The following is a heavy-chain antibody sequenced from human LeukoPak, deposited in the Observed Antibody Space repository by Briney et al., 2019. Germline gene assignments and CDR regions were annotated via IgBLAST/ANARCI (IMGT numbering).Heavy chain of an antibody. V-gene: IGHV4-39*01. CDR1: GGSISSSSYY. CDR3: ARQDYGDYAFDY. Sequence: SETLSLTCTVSGGSISSSSYYRGWIRQPPGKGLEWIGNIYYSGSTYYNPSLKSRVTISVDTSKNQFSLKLSSVTAADTAVYYCARQDYGDYAFDYWGQGTLVTVSS. CDR2: IYYSGST. D-gene: IGHD4-17*01. J-gene: IGHJ4*02.